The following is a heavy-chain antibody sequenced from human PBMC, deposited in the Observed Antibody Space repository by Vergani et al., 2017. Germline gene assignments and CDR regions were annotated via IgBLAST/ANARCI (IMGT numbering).Heavy chain of an antibody. CDR2: IIPILGIA. D-gene: IGHD5/OR15-5a*01. J-gene: IGHJ6*02. CDR1: GGTFSSYT. Sequence: QVQLVQSGAEVKKPGSSVKVSCKASGGTFSSYTISWVRQAPGQGLEWMGRIIPILGIANYAQKFQGRVTITADKSTSTAYMELSSLRSEDTAVSYCARMCPPDYFYGMDVWGQGTTVTVSS. V-gene: IGHV1-69*02. CDR3: ARMCPPDYFYGMDV.